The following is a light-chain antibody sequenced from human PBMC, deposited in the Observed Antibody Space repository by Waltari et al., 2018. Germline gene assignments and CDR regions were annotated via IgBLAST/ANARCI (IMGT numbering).Light chain of an antibody. CDR1: SNHIGFYHL. J-gene: IGLJ1*01. CDR3: CSYSGSGSFPYV. Sequence: QSALTQPASVSGSPGQSITISCTGSSNHIGFYHLVSWYQQHPGKAPKLIIFDVIKRPSGVSDRFSGSKSGNTASLTISGLQTEDDADYYCCSYSGSGSFPYVFGPGTRVAVL. V-gene: IGLV2-23*02. CDR2: DVI.